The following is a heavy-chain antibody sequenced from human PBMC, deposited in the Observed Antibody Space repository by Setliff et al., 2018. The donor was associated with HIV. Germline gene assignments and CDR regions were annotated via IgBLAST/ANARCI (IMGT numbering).Heavy chain of an antibody. Sequence: PSETLSLTCTVSGGSISSTNYYWAWFRQPPGKGLEWIGSIYYSGSTYYNPSLKSRLTISVDTPTNQCSLKLSSVTATDTAVYYCARLGAAAAGNRYFDLWGRGTLVNVSS. V-gene: IGHV4-39*01. CDR1: GGSISSTNYY. J-gene: IGHJ2*01. CDR2: IYYSGST. CDR3: ARLGAAAAGNRYFDL. D-gene: IGHD6-13*01.